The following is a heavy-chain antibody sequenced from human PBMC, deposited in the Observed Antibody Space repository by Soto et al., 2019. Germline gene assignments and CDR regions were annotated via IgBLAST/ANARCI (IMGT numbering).Heavy chain of an antibody. V-gene: IGHV3-30-3*01. D-gene: IGHD3-22*01. CDR2: ISYDGSNK. Sequence: PGGSLRLSCAASGFTFSSYAMHWVRQAPGKGLEWVAVISYDGSNKYYADSVKGRFTISRDNSKNTLYLQMNSLRAEDTAVYYCAGTSSGSSDAFDIWGQGTMVTVSS. J-gene: IGHJ3*02. CDR3: AGTSSGSSDAFDI. CDR1: GFTFSSYA.